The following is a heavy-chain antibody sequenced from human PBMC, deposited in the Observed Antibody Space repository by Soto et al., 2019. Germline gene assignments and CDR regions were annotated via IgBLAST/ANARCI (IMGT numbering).Heavy chain of an antibody. Sequence: QVQLVQSGAEVKKPGSSVKVSCKASGGTFSSYTISWVRQAPGQGLEWMGRLIPILGIANYAQKFQGRVTITADKSTSTAYMELSSLRSEDTAVYYCARGVLTGYYTVPTGMDVWGQGTTVTVAS. V-gene: IGHV1-69*02. CDR2: LIPILGIA. CDR3: ARGVLTGYYTVPTGMDV. D-gene: IGHD3-9*01. J-gene: IGHJ6*02. CDR1: GGTFSSYT.